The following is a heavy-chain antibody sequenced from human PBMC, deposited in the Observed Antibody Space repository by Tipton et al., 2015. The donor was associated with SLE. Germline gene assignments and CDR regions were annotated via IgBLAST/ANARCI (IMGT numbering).Heavy chain of an antibody. V-gene: IGHV4-61*05. D-gene: IGHD2-21*02. CDR3: ARGMVTWRGAILGVDV. CDR1: GDSISGSSSFY. Sequence: LRLSCTVSGDSISGSSSFYWVWIRQPPGKGLEWIGYISYGGGTNYNPSLKSRVTISVDPAKNQFSLRLTSVTAADTAVYYCARGMVTWRGAILGVDVWGQGP. CDR2: ISYGGGT. J-gene: IGHJ6*02.